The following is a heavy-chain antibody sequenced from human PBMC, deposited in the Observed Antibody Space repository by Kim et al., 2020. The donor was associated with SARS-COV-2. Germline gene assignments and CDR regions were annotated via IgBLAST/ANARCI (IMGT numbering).Heavy chain of an antibody. CDR1: GFTFSSYE. Sequence: GGSLRLSCAASGFTFSSYEMDWVRQAPGKGLEWISYIHPRGTTYYAGSVKGRFTISRDNAKNSLYLQMDNLRADDTAVYYCTREFEEEALHTSGYDAFNIWGHGTMVTVSP. V-gene: IGHV3-48*03. CDR2: IHPRGTT. CDR3: TREFEEEALHTSGYDAFNI. J-gene: IGHJ3*02. D-gene: IGHD3-22*01.